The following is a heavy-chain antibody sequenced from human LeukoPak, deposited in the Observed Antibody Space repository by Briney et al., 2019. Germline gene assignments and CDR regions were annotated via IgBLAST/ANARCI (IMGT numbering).Heavy chain of an antibody. CDR2: FYYSGST. D-gene: IGHD2-21*02. CDR3: ARKVTALSAIDY. J-gene: IGHJ4*02. CDR1: GGSISSGNW. Sequence: SETLSLTCAVSGGSISSGNWWTWVRQPPGKGLEWIGEFYYSGSTNYNPSLKSRVTISVDKSKNQFSLKLNSVTAADTAVYYCARKVTALSAIDYWGQGTLVSVSS. V-gene: IGHV4-4*02.